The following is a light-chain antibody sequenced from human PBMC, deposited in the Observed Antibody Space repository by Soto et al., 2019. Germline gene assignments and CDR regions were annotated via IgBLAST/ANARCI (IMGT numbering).Light chain of an antibody. V-gene: IGKV3-20*01. J-gene: IGKJ1*01. Sequence: EIALTQSPGTLSLSPGEIATLSCRASQSVSSNYLAWYQQKTGQAPRPLIYGASSRATGIPDRFSGSGAGTDFTLTISRLESEDFAVYYCQQYGSSPWTFGQGTKVEIK. CDR3: QQYGSSPWT. CDR2: GAS. CDR1: QSVSSNY.